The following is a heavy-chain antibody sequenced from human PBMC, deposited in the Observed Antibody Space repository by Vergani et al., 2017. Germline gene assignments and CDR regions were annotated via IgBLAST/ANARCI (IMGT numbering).Heavy chain of an antibody. J-gene: IGHJ3*01. V-gene: IGHV1-46*03. Sequence: QVQLVQSGTEVKKPGASVKVSCKASGYTFTGYYMHWVRQAPGQGLEWMGIINPSGGSTSYAQKFQGRVTMTRDTSTSTVYMELSSLRSEDTAVYYCARDTSGWSDPKQAFVFWGQGTMVTVSS. D-gene: IGHD6-19*01. CDR3: ARDTSGWSDPKQAFVF. CDR2: INPSGGST. CDR1: GYTFTGYY.